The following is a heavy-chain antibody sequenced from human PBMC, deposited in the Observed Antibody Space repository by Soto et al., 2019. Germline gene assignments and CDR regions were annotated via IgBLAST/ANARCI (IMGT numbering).Heavy chain of an antibody. CDR2: LGVAGNT. V-gene: IGHV3-13*01. J-gene: IGHJ6*02. Sequence: LRLSCAASGVTLSAHYMHWVRQVKVKGLEWVSALGVAGNTFESASVKGRFTISRENAKNSMSLQMKSLRSGHPAVYFCARRAAFWSRSRYYDYAYDLDVWGQGTTVTVSS. CDR1: GVTLSAHY. CDR3: ARRAAFWSRSRYYDYAYDLDV. D-gene: IGHD3-16*01.